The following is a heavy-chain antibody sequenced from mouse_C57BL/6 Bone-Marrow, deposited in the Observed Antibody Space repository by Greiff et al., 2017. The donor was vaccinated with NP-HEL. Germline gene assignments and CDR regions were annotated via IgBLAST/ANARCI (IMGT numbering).Heavy chain of an antibody. Sequence: EVKVVESGGGLVKPGGSLKLSCAASGFTFSSYAMSWVRQTPEKRLEWVATISDGGSYTYYPDNVKGRFTISRDNAKNNLYLQMSHLKSEDTAMYYCARELRLYYFYFWGRGTTLTVSS. CDR1: GFTFSSYA. V-gene: IGHV5-4*01. D-gene: IGHD3-3*01. CDR2: ISDGGSYT. CDR3: ARELRLYYFYF. J-gene: IGHJ2*01.